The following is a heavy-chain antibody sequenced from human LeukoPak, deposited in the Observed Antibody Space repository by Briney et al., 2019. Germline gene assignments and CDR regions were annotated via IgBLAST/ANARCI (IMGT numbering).Heavy chain of an antibody. J-gene: IGHJ4*02. CDR1: GFTFSSYA. CDR2: ISGSGGST. D-gene: IGHD3-22*01. Sequence: GGSLRLSCAASGFTFSSYAMSWVRQAPGKGLEWVSAISGSGGSTYYADSVKGRFTISRDDSKNTLYLQMNSLRAEDTAVYYCANLMYYYDSSGYPYWGQGTLVTVSS. V-gene: IGHV3-23*01. CDR3: ANLMYYYDSSGYPY.